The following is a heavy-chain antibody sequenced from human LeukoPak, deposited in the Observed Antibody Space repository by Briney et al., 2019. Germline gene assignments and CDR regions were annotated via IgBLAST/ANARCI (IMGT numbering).Heavy chain of an antibody. D-gene: IGHD2-21*01. Sequence: ASVKVSCKASGFTLTNFFMHWVRQAPGQWPEWKGAIFSSGGRTINAQRLQGRITITRDTSTNTVYMDLSSLRSDDTAVYYCAREAGEVSNPEKKFDFWGQGTLVIVSS. J-gene: IGHJ4*02. CDR1: GFTLTNFF. CDR3: AREAGEVSNPEKKFDF. V-gene: IGHV1-46*01. CDR2: IFSSGGRT.